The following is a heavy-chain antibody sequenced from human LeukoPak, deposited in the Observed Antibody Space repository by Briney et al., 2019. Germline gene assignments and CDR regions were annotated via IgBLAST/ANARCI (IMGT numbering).Heavy chain of an antibody. CDR2: ISYSGST. V-gene: IGHV4-59*08. J-gene: IGHJ3*02. D-gene: IGHD3-9*01. Sequence: SETLSLTCTVSGGSINSYYWSWIRQPPGKGLEWIGYISYSGSTNYNPSLKSRVTISIDTSKNQFSLKLRSVTAADTAIYYCARQGYDILTGYIDAFDIWGQGTMVTVSS. CDR1: GGSINSYY. CDR3: ARQGYDILTGYIDAFDI.